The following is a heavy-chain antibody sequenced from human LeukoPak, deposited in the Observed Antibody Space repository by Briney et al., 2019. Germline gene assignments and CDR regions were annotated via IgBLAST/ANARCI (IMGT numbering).Heavy chain of an antibody. CDR2: INPNSGGT. V-gene: IGHV1-2*02. D-gene: IGHD5-12*01. CDR3: ARAGLVATTSGRLRFDY. J-gene: IGHJ4*02. Sequence: AASVNVSCKASGYTFTGYYMHWVRQAPGQGLEWMGWINPNSGGTNYAQKFQGRVTMTRDTSISTAYMELSRLRSEDTAVYYCARAGLVATTSGRLRFDYWGQGTLVTVSS. CDR1: GYTFTGYY.